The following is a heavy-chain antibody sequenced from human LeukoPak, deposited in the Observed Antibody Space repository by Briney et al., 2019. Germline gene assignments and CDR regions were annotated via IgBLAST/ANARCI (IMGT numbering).Heavy chain of an antibody. J-gene: IGHJ4*02. CDR3: AREYYYALGSYTDY. CDR2: IYSSGST. D-gene: IGHD3-10*01. V-gene: IGHV3-53*01. CDR1: GVTVSSNY. Sequence: AESLSLSCAASGVTVSSNYRSWIRQPPGKGLEWVGDIYSSGSTNYAASLKGRFTISGDTSKNTLYLQMNSLRAADTAVYYCAREYYYALGSYTDYWGQGTLVTVSS.